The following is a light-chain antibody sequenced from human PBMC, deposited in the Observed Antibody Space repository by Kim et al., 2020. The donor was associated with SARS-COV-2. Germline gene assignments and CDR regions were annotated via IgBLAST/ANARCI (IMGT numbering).Light chain of an antibody. Sequence: VSPGERTTLSGGASQSISSALAWYQQKPGQAPRRLIHDASIRATGIPARFSGSGSGTEFTLTISSLQSEDFAVYYCQHYFNWPSTFGQGTRLEIK. CDR2: DAS. V-gene: IGKV3-15*01. CDR3: QHYFNWPST. J-gene: IGKJ5*01. CDR1: QSISSA.